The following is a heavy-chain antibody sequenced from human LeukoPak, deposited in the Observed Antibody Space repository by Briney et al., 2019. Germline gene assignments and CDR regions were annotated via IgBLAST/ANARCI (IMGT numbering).Heavy chain of an antibody. CDR1: GASFRGYY. CDR2: INHSGST. Sequence: PSETLSLTCAVYGASFRGYYWSWIRHPPGKGLEWIGEINHSGSTNYNPSLKSRVTISVDTSKNQFSLKLSSVTAADTVVYHAEGRIRYCSGGSCYPVSWFDPWGQGTLVTVSS. CDR3: EGRIRYCSGGSCYPVSWFDP. J-gene: IGHJ5*02. V-gene: IGHV4-34*01. D-gene: IGHD2-15*01.